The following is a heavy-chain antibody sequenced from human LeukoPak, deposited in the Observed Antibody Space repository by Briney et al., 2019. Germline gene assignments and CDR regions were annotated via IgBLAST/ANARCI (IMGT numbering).Heavy chain of an antibody. CDR2: IKQDGSEK. Sequence: GGSLRLSCAASGFTFSSYWMSWVRQAPGKGLEWVANIKQDGSEKYYVDSLKGRFTISRDNAKNSLYLQMNSLRAEDTAVYYCARVRSTSCYMMDCYYYYGMDVWGQGATVTVSS. D-gene: IGHD2-2*02. V-gene: IGHV3-7*01. CDR3: ARVRSTSCYMMDCYYYYGMDV. CDR1: GFTFSSYW. J-gene: IGHJ6*02.